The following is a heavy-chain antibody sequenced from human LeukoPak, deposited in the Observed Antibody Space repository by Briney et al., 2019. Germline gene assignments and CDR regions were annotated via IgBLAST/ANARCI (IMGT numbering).Heavy chain of an antibody. D-gene: IGHD3-10*01. Sequence: PGESLRLSCAVSGFTFSNYGMHWVRQAPGKGLEWVAFIRYDGSNKFYPDSVKGRFTISRDNSKNTLYLQMNSLRAEDTAVYYCAKDSRARQFGEFLSRAPQYNWFDPWGQGTLVTVSS. V-gene: IGHV3-30*02. CDR2: IRYDGSNK. CDR3: AKDSRARQFGEFLSRAPQYNWFDP. CDR1: GFTFSNYG. J-gene: IGHJ5*02.